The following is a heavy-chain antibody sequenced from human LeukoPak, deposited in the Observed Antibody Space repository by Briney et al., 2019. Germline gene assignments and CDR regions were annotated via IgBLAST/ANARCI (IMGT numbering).Heavy chain of an antibody. V-gene: IGHV3-30*02. CDR1: GFTFSSNS. D-gene: IGHD3-22*01. Sequence: GGSLRLSCAASGFTFSSNSMNWVRQAPGKGLEWVAFIRYDGSNKYYADSVKGRFTISRDNSKNTLYLQMNSLRAEDTAVYYCAKDPTIHDSSGYYFTWGQGTLVTVSS. CDR3: AKDPTIHDSSGYYFT. CDR2: IRYDGSNK. J-gene: IGHJ4*02.